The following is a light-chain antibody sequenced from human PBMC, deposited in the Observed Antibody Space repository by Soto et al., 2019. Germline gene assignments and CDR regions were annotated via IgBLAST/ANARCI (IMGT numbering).Light chain of an antibody. V-gene: IGKV1-5*01. Sequence: DIQMTQSPSTLSASVGASFTITCRASQSISSWLAWYQQKPGKDPKLLIYDASSLESGVPSRFSGSGPGTEFTLTISSLQPEDFATYYCKQYNSYCTVGQGIKVDI. J-gene: IGKJ1*01. CDR1: QSISSW. CDR2: DAS. CDR3: KQYNSYCT.